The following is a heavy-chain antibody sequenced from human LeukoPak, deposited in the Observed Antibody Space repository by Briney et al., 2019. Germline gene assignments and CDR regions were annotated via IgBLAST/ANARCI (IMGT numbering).Heavy chain of an antibody. Sequence: PSETLSLTCTVSGYSISSGYYWGWIRQPPGKGLEWIGSIYHSGSTYYNPSLKSRVTISVDTSKNQFSLKLSSVTAADTAVYYCARDTTRITIFGVSDGRYMDVWGKGTTVTVSS. CDR1: GYSISSGYY. J-gene: IGHJ6*03. D-gene: IGHD3-3*01. V-gene: IGHV4-38-2*02. CDR2: IYHSGST. CDR3: ARDTTRITIFGVSDGRYMDV.